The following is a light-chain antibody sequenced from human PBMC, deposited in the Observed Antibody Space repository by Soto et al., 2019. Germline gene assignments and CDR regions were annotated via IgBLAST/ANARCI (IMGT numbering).Light chain of an antibody. J-gene: IGLJ1*01. CDR3: SSYTSSSTHYV. CDR1: SNDIGVFDY. V-gene: IGLV2-14*01. Sequence: QSALTQPASVSGSRRQSITIACTGTSNDIGVFDYVSWLQQQPCQAPKLLIFEATHRHSGVSDRFSGFKSDNTASLTISGLQAEDEADCYCSSYTSSSTHYVFGTGTKVTVL. CDR2: EAT.